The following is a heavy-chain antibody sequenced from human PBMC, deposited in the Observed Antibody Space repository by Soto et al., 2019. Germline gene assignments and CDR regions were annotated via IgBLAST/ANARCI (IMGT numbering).Heavy chain of an antibody. CDR1: GFTFSDYY. CDR2: ISSSGSTR. D-gene: IGHD6-13*01. Sequence: QVQLVESGGGLVKPGGSLRLSCAASGFTFSDYYMSWIRQAPGKGLAWVSYISSSGSTRYYADSEKGRFTISRDNAKNSLYLQMNSLRAEDTAVYYCASDAGIAAAGWYFDLWGRGTLVTVSS. CDR3: ASDAGIAAAGWYFDL. J-gene: IGHJ2*01. V-gene: IGHV3-11*01.